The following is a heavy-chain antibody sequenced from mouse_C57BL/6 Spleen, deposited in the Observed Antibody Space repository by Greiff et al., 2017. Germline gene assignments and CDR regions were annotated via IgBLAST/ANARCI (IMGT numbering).Heavy chain of an antibody. Sequence: QVQLQQPGTELVKPGASVKLSCKASGYTFSSYWMHWVKQRPGQGLEWIGNINPSNGGTNYNEKFKSKATLTVDKSSSTAYMQLSSLTSEDSAVYYCARYDYDDYAMDYWGQGTSVTVSS. D-gene: IGHD2-4*01. J-gene: IGHJ4*01. CDR3: ARYDYDDYAMDY. CDR2: INPSNGGT. V-gene: IGHV1-53*01. CDR1: GYTFSSYW.